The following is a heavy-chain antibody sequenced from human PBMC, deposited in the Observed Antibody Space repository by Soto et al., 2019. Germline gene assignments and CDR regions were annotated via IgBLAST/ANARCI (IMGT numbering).Heavy chain of an antibody. V-gene: IGHV3-7*05. J-gene: IGHJ6*02. Sequence: GSLRLSCAATGLTFISNCMSWVRQAPRKALECQANIKQDGGEKYYVDSVKGRFTISRDNAKNSLYLQMNSLRAEDTAVYYCAREYSSSWYSVPTYYYYGMDVWAKGP. D-gene: IGHD6-13*01. CDR3: AREYSSSWYSVPTYYYYGMDV. CDR2: IKQDGGEK. CDR1: GLTFISNC.